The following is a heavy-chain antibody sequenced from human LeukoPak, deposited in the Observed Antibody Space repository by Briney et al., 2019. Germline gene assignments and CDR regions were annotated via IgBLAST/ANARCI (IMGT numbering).Heavy chain of an antibody. CDR2: ISDSGST. D-gene: IGHD4-17*01. J-gene: IGHJ5*02. V-gene: IGHV4-59*01. CDR3: ARVEYGDYGWFDP. CDR1: GDSISTYY. Sequence: PWETLSPTCTVSGDSISTYYWTWIRQPPGKGLEWIGYISDSGSTNYNPSLKSRVTISLDTSKNQFSLKLISLTAADTAAYYCARVEYGDYGWFDPWGQGTLVTVSS.